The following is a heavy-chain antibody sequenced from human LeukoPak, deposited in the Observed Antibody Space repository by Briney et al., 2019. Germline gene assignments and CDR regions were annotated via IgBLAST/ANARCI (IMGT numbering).Heavy chain of an antibody. CDR1: GGSFSGYY. J-gene: IGHJ5*02. D-gene: IGHD1-1*01. CDR2: INHSGSS. Sequence: PSETLSLTCAVYGGSFSGYYWSWIRQPPGKGLEWIGEINHSGSSNYNPSLKSRVTISLDASKNQFSLKLSSVTAADTAVYYCAREGTAGTNLNWFDPWGQGTLVTVSS. CDR3: AREGTAGTNLNWFDP. V-gene: IGHV4-34*01.